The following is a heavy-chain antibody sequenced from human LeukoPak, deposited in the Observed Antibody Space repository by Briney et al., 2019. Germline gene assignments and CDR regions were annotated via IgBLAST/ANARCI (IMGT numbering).Heavy chain of an antibody. D-gene: IGHD5-24*01. CDR2: VYYSGSA. CDR3: ARVGRGGMATPTFDS. Sequence: PSETLSLTCTVSGGSISSDSCYWGWIRQPPGKGLEFIGTVYYSGSAYYSPSLKSRVTISVDTSKNQFSLKLSSVTAADTAVYYCARVGRGGMATPTFDSWGQGTLVTVSS. J-gene: IGHJ4*02. V-gene: IGHV4-39*01. CDR1: GGSISSDSCY.